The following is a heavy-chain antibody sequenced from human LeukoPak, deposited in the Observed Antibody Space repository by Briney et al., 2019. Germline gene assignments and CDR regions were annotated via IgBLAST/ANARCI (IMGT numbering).Heavy chain of an antibody. CDR2: IRSKANSYAT. CDR1: GFTFSGSA. CDR3: TTSGIAAAGTSDIRGAFDI. V-gene: IGHV3-73*01. Sequence: GGSLRLSCAASGFTFSGSAMHWVRQASGKGLEWVGRIRSKANSYATAYAASVKGRFTISRDDSKNTAYLQMNSLKTEDTAVYYCTTSGIAAAGTSDIRGAFDIWGQGTMVTVSS. J-gene: IGHJ3*02. D-gene: IGHD6-13*01.